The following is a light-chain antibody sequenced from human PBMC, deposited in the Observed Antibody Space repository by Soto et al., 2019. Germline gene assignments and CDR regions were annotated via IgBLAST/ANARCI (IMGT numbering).Light chain of an antibody. CDR1: QGIISY. CDR2: GAS. V-gene: IGKV1-9*01. Sequence: DLQLTQSPSFLSASVGDRVTITCRASQGIISYLAWYQQKPGKAPNLLIYGASTLQSGVPSRFSGSGSGTEFTLTISSLQPEDFATYYCQQLNSYPLTFGGGTKVEI. J-gene: IGKJ4*01. CDR3: QQLNSYPLT.